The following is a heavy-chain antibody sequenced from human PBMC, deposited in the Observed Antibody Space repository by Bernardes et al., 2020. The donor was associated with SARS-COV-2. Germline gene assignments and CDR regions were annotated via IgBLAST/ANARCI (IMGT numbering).Heavy chain of an antibody. CDR2: IYPADSET. V-gene: IGHV5-51*01. Sequence: GASLKISCKASGYSFTSYLIGWVRQMPGKGLEWMGTIYPADSETRYSPSFQGQVTFSADKSITTAYLQWSSLEASDTAMYYCARRYCTSTSCYSGDAFDFWGQGTMVTVSS. CDR3: ARRYCTSTSCYSGDAFDF. CDR1: GYSFTSYL. J-gene: IGHJ3*01. D-gene: IGHD2-8*01.